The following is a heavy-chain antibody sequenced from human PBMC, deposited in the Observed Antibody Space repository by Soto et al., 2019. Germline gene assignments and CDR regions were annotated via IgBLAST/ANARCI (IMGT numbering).Heavy chain of an antibody. V-gene: IGHV3-30-3*01. J-gene: IGHJ3*02. CDR2: ISYDGSNK. CDR3: EIDSRHAFDI. Sequence: QVQLVESGGGVVQPGRSLRLSCAASGFTFSSYAMHWVSQAPGKGLEWVAVISYDGSNKYYADSVKGRFTISRDNSKNTLYLQMNSLRAEDTAVYYCEIDSRHAFDIWGQGTMVTVSS. CDR1: GFTFSSYA.